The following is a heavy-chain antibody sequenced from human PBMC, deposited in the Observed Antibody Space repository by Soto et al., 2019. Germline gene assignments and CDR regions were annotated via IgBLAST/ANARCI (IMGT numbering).Heavy chain of an antibody. J-gene: IGHJ3*02. D-gene: IGHD3-22*01. Sequence: QSGGSLRLSCAASGFTFSSYWMSWVRQAPGKGLEWVANIKQDGSEKYYVDSVKGRFTISRDNAKNSLYLQMNSLRAEDTAVYYCAREGGGYYDRVDAFDIWGQGTMVTVSS. CDR3: AREGGGYYDRVDAFDI. CDR2: IKQDGSEK. V-gene: IGHV3-7*01. CDR1: GFTFSSYW.